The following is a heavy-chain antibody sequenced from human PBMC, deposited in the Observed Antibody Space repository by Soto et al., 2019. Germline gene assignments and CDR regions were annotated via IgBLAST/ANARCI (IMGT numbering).Heavy chain of an antibody. J-gene: IGHJ6*02. Sequence: SLTCAVSGYSIGSGYYWAWIRQSPGKGLEWIGSIYHAGSVYYNPSLNGRVALSMDTSKNHFSLKLTSVTAADMAVYYCARTFDYYGMDVWGQGTTVTVSS. CDR3: ARTFDYYGMDV. CDR2: IYHAGSV. CDR1: GYSIGSGYY. V-gene: IGHV4-38-2*01.